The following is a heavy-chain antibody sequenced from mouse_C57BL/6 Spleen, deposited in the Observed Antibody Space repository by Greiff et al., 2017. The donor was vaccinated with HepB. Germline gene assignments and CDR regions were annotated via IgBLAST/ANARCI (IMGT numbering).Heavy chain of an antibody. V-gene: IGHV1-55*01. D-gene: IGHD1-1*01. CDR3: ATSTVVAPYYAMDY. J-gene: IGHJ4*01. Sequence: QVQLKQPGAELVKPGASVKMSCKASGYTFTSYWITWVKQRPGQGLEWIGDIYPGSGSTNYNEKFKDKATLTVDKSSSTAYMQLSSLTSEDSAVYYCATSTVVAPYYAMDYWGQGTSVTVSS. CDR1: GYTFTSYW. CDR2: IYPGSGST.